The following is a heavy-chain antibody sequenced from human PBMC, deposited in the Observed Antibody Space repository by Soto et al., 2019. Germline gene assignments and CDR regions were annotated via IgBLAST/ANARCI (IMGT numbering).Heavy chain of an antibody. J-gene: IGHJ4*02. V-gene: IGHV3-30-3*01. Sequence: QVQLVESGGGVVQPGRSLRLSCAASGFTFSSCAMHWVRQAPGKGLEWVALISYDGSNKYYADSVKGRFTISRDNSKNTLYLQMNSLRAEDSAVYYCARDKRDLRFLEWSYYFDYWGLGTRVTVSS. CDR2: ISYDGSNK. CDR3: ARDKRDLRFLEWSYYFDY. D-gene: IGHD3-3*01. CDR1: GFTFSSCA.